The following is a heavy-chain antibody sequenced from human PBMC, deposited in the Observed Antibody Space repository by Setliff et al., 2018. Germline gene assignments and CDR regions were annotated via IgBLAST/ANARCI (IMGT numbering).Heavy chain of an antibody. CDR2: IYSSGST. V-gene: IGHV4-30-4*08. Sequence: SETLSLTCTVSGGSISSGDYYWSWIRQPPGKGLEWIGYIYSSGSTYYNPSLKSRVSISVDTSKNQFSLKLSSVTAADTAVYYCATYSLAHYDSSGYYDYWGQGTLVTVSS. CDR3: ATYSLAHYDSSGYYDY. CDR1: GGSISSGDYY. D-gene: IGHD3-22*01. J-gene: IGHJ4*02.